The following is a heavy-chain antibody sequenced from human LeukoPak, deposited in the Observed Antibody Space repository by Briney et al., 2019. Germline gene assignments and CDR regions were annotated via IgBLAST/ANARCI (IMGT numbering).Heavy chain of an antibody. CDR3: ARVESSSSYFDY. CDR2: IYTSGST. V-gene: IGHV4-4*07. CDR1: GGSISSYY. Sequence: SETLSLTCTVSGGSISSYYWSWIRQPAGKRLEWIGRIYTSGSTNYNPSLKSRVTMSVDTSKNQFSLKLSSVTAAHTAVYYCARVESSSSYFDYWGQGTLVTVSS. D-gene: IGHD6-6*01. J-gene: IGHJ4*02.